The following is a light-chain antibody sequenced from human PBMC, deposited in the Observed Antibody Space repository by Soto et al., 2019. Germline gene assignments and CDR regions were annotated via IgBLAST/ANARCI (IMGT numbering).Light chain of an antibody. CDR1: QSISSY. Sequence: DIQMTQSPSSLSASVGDRVTITCRASQSISSYLNWYQQKPGKAPKLLIYATSSLQTGVPSRFSGSGSGTDITLTISSLQPEDFATYYCQQSYRSPQTFGQGTKVEIK. J-gene: IGKJ1*01. CDR3: QQSYRSPQT. CDR2: ATS. V-gene: IGKV1-39*01.